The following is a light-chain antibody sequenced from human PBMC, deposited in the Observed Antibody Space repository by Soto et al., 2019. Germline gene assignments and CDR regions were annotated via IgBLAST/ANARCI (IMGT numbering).Light chain of an antibody. CDR1: GSDVGGYNF. Sequence: QSALTQPPSASGSPGQSVTISCTGTGSDVGGYNFVSWYQHHPGKAPKLMIYEVTRRPSGVPDRFSGSKSGNTASLTVSGLLAEDEADYYCASYAGGNQVFVTGTKLTVL. V-gene: IGLV2-8*01. CDR3: ASYAGGNQV. CDR2: EVT. J-gene: IGLJ1*01.